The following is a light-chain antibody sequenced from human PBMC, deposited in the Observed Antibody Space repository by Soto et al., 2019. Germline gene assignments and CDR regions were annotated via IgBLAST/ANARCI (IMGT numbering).Light chain of an antibody. CDR1: QGISNY. CDR2: AAS. CDR3: QQYNASPWT. Sequence: DIQMTQSPSSLSASVGDRVTITCRASQGISNYLAWYQQKPGKVPKVLIYAASTVQSGVPSRISGSGSGTEFTLTISSLQPDDFATYCCQQYNASPWTFGQGTKVDIK. J-gene: IGKJ1*01. V-gene: IGKV1-27*01.